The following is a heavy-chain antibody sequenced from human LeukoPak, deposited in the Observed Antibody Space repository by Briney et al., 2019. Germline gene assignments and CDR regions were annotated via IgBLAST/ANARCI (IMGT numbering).Heavy chain of an antibody. CDR1: GYSISSGYY. D-gene: IGHD6-19*01. J-gene: IGHJ4*02. CDR3: ARMQQWLYEDY. V-gene: IGHV4-38-2*02. CDR2: IYHSGST. Sequence: PSETLSLTCTVSGYSISSGYYWGWIRQPPGKGLEWIGSIYHSGSTYYNPSLKSRVTISVDTSKNQFSLKLSSVTAADTAVYYCARMQQWLYEDYWGQGTLVTVSS.